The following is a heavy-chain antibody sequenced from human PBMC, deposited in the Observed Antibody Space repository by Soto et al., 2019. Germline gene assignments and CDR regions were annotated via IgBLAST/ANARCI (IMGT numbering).Heavy chain of an antibody. J-gene: IGHJ6*02. CDR2: ISYDGSNK. Sequence: QVQLVESGGGVVQPGRSLRLSCAASGFTFSSYAMHWVRQAPGKGLEWVAVISYDGSNKYYADSVKGRFTISRDNSKNPLYLQMNSLRAEDTAVYYCARDAGYSSSWHRRYYYYGMDVWGQGTTVTVSS. V-gene: IGHV3-30-3*01. CDR1: GFTFSSYA. CDR3: ARDAGYSSSWHRRYYYYGMDV. D-gene: IGHD6-13*01.